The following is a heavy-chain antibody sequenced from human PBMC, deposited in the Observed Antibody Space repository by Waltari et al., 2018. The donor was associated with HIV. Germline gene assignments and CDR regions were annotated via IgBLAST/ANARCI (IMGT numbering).Heavy chain of an antibody. CDR3: ASSGGRGGYCSSHTCYMD. Sequence: VEVVESGGGFVKPGGSLVLSCVVAGFYISHYYVSRMRQAPGKGVEWICYVKILQITTLYADAVKDGCALVTDNVKNSVSLQMTDLKVDDTDLEYCASSGGRGGYCSSHTCYMDWGRGTLVTVSS. CDR2: VKILQITT. V-gene: IGHV3-11*01. CDR1: GFYISHYY. D-gene: IGHD2-15*01. J-gene: IGHJ4*02.